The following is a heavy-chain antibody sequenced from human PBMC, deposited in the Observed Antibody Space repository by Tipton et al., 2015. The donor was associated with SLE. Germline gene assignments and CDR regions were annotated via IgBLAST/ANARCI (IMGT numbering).Heavy chain of an antibody. D-gene: IGHD2-2*01. CDR2: IYYTGST. CDR3: ARHGDSLMPPDY. CDR1: GGSISSTSYY. Sequence: TLSLTCTVSGGSISSTSYYWGWIRQPPGKGLEWVGGIYYTGSTYYNASLKSRVTISVDTSKNQFSLKLSSVTAADTAVYYCARHGDSLMPPDYWGQGTLVTVSS. J-gene: IGHJ4*02. V-gene: IGHV4-39*01.